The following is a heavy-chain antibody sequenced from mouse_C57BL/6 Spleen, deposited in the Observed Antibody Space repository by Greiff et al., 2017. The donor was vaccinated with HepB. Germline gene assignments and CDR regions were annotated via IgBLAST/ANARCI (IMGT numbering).Heavy chain of an antibody. J-gene: IGHJ1*03. CDR2: INPYNGDT. CDR3: ARESNYGYFDV. CDR1: GYSFTGYF. Sequence: EVKLVESGPELVKPGDSVKISCKASGYSFTGYFMNWVMQSHGKSLEWIGRINPYNGDTFYNQKFKGKATLTVDKSSSTAHMELRSLTSEDSAVYYCARESNYGYFDVWGTGTTVTVSS. D-gene: IGHD2-5*01. V-gene: IGHV1-20*01.